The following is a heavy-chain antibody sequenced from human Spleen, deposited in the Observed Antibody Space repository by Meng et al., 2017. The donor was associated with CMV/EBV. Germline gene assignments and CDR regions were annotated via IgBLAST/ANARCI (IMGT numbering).Heavy chain of an antibody. CDR3: ARDLGRITLFGVVKKQSHYGMDV. J-gene: IGHJ6*02. V-gene: IGHV3-23*01. CDR2: ISGSGDNT. Sequence: ETLSLTCAAAGFTFDSYALSWVRQAPGKGLQWVSSISGSGDNTYYADGAEGRFTISRDNSKNTVYLQMNSLRAEDTAVYYCARDLGRITLFGVVKKQSHYGMDVWGQGTTVTVSS. D-gene: IGHD3-3*01. CDR1: GFTFDSYA.